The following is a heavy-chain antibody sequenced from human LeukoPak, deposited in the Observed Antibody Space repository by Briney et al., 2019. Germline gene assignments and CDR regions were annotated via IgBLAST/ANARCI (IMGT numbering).Heavy chain of an antibody. CDR2: IYTSGST. CDR1: GGSISSGSYY. V-gene: IGHV4-61*02. Sequence: PSETLSLTCTVSGGSISSGSYYWSWIRQPAGKGLEWIGRIYTSGSTNYNPSLKSRVTISVDTSKNQFSLKLSSVTAADTAVYYCARESLLWFGESHTIDYWGQGTLVTVSS. J-gene: IGHJ4*02. CDR3: ARESLLWFGESHTIDY. D-gene: IGHD3-10*01.